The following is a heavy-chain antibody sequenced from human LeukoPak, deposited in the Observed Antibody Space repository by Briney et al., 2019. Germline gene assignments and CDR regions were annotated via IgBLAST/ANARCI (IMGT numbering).Heavy chain of an antibody. CDR2: IYYSGST. Sequence: PSETLSLTCTVYGGSISSSSYYLGWIRQPPGKGLEWIGSIYYSGSTYYNPSLKSRVTISVDTSKNQFSLKLSSVTAADTAVYYCASKGLSIFGVVTNYYYYYGMDVWGQGTTVTVSS. D-gene: IGHD3-3*01. CDR1: GGSISSSSYY. V-gene: IGHV4-39*01. J-gene: IGHJ6*02. CDR3: ASKGLSIFGVVTNYYYYYGMDV.